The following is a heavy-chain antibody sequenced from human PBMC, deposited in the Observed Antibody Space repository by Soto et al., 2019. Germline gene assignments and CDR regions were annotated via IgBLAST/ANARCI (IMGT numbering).Heavy chain of an antibody. V-gene: IGHV3-30*04. CDR1: GFTFSSYA. CDR3: AREPPYCSGGSCYYFDY. D-gene: IGHD2-15*01. CDR2: ISYDGSNK. J-gene: IGHJ4*02. Sequence: GGSLRLSCAASGFTFSSYAMHWVRQAPGKGLEWVAVISYDGSNKYYADSVKGRLTISRDNSKNTLYLQMNSLRAEDTAVYYCAREPPYCSGGSCYYFDYWGQGTLVTVSS.